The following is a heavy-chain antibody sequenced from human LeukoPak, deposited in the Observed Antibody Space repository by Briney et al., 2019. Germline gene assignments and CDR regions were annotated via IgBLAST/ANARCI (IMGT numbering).Heavy chain of an antibody. V-gene: IGHV3-53*01. CDR1: GFTFSSNY. Sequence: GGSLRLSCAASGFTFSSNYMSWVRQAPGKGLEWVSAIYSGGSTYYADSVKGRFTISRDNSKNTLYLQTNSLRAEDTAVYYCARDRGEGYCSSTSCPLLYYWGQGTLVTVSS. D-gene: IGHD2-2*01. CDR2: IYSGGST. J-gene: IGHJ4*02. CDR3: ARDRGEGYCSSTSCPLLYY.